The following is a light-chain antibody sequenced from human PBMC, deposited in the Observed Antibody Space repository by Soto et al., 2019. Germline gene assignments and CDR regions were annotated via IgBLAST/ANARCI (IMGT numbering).Light chain of an antibody. CDR2: DDD. V-gene: IGLV3-21*02. Sequence: SYVLTQPPSVSVAPGQKATITCGGDNIGSKIVHWYQHNPGQAPVLVVHDDDDRPSGIPERFSGSNSGQTATLTISRVEAGDEADYYCQVWVGPSERIFGGGTQLTVL. CDR1: NIGSKI. J-gene: IGLJ2*01. CDR3: QVWVGPSERI.